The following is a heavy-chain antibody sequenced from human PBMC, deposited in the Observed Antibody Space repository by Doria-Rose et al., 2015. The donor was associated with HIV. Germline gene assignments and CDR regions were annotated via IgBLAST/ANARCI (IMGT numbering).Heavy chain of an antibody. D-gene: IGHD6-13*01. J-gene: IGHJ4*02. CDR3: ARIKSSRWYHKYYFDF. V-gene: IGHV2-26*01. CDR1: GVSLSSPGMG. Sequence: SGPVLVKPTETLTLTCTVSGVSLSSPGMGVSWIRQPPGKALEWLANIFSDDERSCNASLKSRLTISRGTSKCQVVLTMTDMDPVDTATYYCARIKSSRWYHKYYFDFWGQGTLVIVS. CDR2: IFSDDER.